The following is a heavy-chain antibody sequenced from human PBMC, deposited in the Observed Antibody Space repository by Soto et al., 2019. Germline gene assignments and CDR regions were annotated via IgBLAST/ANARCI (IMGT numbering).Heavy chain of an antibody. CDR2: ISAYNGNT. D-gene: IGHD6-13*01. CDR1: GYTLTSDG. CDR3: ARVAAADNYYYYYMDV. Sequence: ASVKGACKAAGYTLTSDGGSWVRQAPGQGLEWMGWISAYNGNTNYAQKLQGRVTMTTDTSTSTAYMELRSLRSDDTAVYYCARVAAADNYYYYYMDVWGKGTTVTVSS. J-gene: IGHJ6*03. V-gene: IGHV1-18*01.